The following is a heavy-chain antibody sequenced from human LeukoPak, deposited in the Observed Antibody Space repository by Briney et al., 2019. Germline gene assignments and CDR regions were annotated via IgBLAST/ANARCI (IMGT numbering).Heavy chain of an antibody. CDR3: ARGVAATEGVSY. CDR2: ISAYNGNT. V-gene: IGHV1-18*01. Sequence: ASVNVSCMASGYTFTSYGISWVRQAPGQGLEWMGWISAYNGNTNYAQKLQGGVTMTTDTSTSTAYMELRSLRSDDTAVYYCARGVAATEGVSYWGQGTLVTVSS. CDR1: GYTFTSYG. J-gene: IGHJ4*02. D-gene: IGHD2-15*01.